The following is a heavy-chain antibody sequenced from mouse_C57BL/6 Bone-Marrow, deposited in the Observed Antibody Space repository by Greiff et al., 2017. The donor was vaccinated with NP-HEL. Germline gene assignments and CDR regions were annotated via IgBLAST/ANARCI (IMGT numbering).Heavy chain of an antibody. V-gene: IGHV1-54*01. D-gene: IGHD2-4*01. CDR3: ARGGDDYDPRFAY. J-gene: IGHJ3*01. CDR1: GYAFTNYL. CDR2: INPGSGGT. Sequence: QVQLQQSGAELVRPGTSVKVSCKASGYAFTNYLIEWVKQRPGQGLEWIGVINPGSGGTNYNEKFKGKATLTADKSSSTAYMQLSSLTSEDSAVYFCARGGDDYDPRFAYWGQGTLVTVSA.